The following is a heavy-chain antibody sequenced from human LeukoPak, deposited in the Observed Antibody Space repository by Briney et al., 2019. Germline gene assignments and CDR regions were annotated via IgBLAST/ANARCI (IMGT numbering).Heavy chain of an antibody. Sequence: SETLSLTCTVSGGSISSYYWSWIRQPPGKGLEWIGYIYYSGSTNYNPSLKSRVTISVDTSRNQFSLKLSSVTAADTAVYYCARVSSTGRDPWGQGTLVTVSS. CDR1: GGSISSYY. J-gene: IGHJ5*02. CDR2: IYYSGST. V-gene: IGHV4-59*01. CDR3: ARVSSTGRDP. D-gene: IGHD3-10*01.